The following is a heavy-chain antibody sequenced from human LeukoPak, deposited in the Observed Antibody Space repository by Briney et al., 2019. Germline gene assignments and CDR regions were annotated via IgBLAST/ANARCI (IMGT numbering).Heavy chain of an antibody. CDR1: GGSFSGYY. D-gene: IGHD3-3*01. J-gene: IGHJ5*02. V-gene: IGHV4-34*01. Sequence: PSETLSLTCAVYGGSFSGYYWSWIRQPPGKGLEWIGEINHSGSTNDNPSLKSRVTISVDTSKNQFSLKLSSVTAADTAVYYCARGRLVYDFWSGGDIRHNWFDPWGQGTLVTVSS. CDR2: INHSGST. CDR3: ARGRLVYDFWSGGDIRHNWFDP.